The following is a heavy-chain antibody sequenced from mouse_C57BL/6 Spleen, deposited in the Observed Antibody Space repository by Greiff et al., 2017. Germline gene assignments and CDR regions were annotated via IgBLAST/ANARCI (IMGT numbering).Heavy chain of an antibody. Sequence: LQQPGAELVRPGSSVKLSCKASGYTFTSYWMHWVKQRPIQGLEWIGNIDPSDSETHYNQKFKDKATLTVDKSSSTAYMQLSSLTSEDSAVYYCAIQLRLPYYYAMDYWGQGTSVTVSS. CDR2: IDPSDSET. CDR1: GYTFTSYW. V-gene: IGHV1-52*01. J-gene: IGHJ4*01. CDR3: AIQLRLPYYYAMDY. D-gene: IGHD3-2*02.